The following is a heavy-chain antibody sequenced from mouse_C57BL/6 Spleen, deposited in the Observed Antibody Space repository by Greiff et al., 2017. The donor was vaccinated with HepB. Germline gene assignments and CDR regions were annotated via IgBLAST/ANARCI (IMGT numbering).Heavy chain of an antibody. V-gene: IGHV1-50*01. CDR2: IDPSDSYT. J-gene: IGHJ2*01. D-gene: IGHD2-1*01. CDR3: ARYYGTMYYFDY. Sequence: VQLQQSGAELVKPGASVKLSCKASGYTFTSYWMQWVKQRPGQGLEWIGEIDPSDSYTNYNQKFKGKATLTVDTYSSTAYMQLSSLTSEDSAVYYCARYYGTMYYFDYWGQGTTLTVSS. CDR1: GYTFTSYW.